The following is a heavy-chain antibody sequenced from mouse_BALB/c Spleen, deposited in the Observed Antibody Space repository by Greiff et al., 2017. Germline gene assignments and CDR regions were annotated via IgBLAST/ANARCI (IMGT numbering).Heavy chain of an antibody. CDR1: GFTFSSFG. CDR2: ISSGSSTI. V-gene: IGHV5-17*02. D-gene: IGHD1-1*01. Sequence: EVKLVESGGGLVQPGGSRKLSCAASGFTFSSFGMHWVRQAPEKGLEWVAYISSGSSTIYYADTVKGRFTISRNNPKNTLFLQMTSLRSEDTAMYYCARSDYYGSSYVWDMDYWGQGTSVTVSS. CDR3: ARSDYYGSSYVWDMDY. J-gene: IGHJ4*01.